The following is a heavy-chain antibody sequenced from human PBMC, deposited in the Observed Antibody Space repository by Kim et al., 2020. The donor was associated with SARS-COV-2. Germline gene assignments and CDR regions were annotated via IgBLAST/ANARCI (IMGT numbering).Heavy chain of an antibody. Sequence: GGSLRLSCAASGFTVSSNYMSWVRQAPGKGLEWVSVIYRGRSTYYAYSVKGRVTISRDNSKHTLYLQMNSLRAGDTAVYYCARDRDYDYVWGSYRPYGLVACGQGTTVTGSS. J-gene: IGHJ6*02. D-gene: IGHD3-16*02. CDR1: GFTVSSNY. CDR3: ARDRDYDYVWGSYRPYGLVA. CDR2: IYRGRST. V-gene: IGHV3-53*01.